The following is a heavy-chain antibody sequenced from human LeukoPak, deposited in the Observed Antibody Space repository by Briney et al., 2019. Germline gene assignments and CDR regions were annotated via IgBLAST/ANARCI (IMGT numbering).Heavy chain of an antibody. Sequence: GGSLRLSCAASGFAFVDYAMAWVRQTPGKGLEWVSTITSRGGTTYYPASVKGRFTISRDNSKNTLYLQMNSLRVEDTAVYYCAKERYSSSSLFAVTPFDYWGQGTRITVSS. V-gene: IGHV3-23*01. CDR3: AKERYSSSSLFAVTPFDY. CDR2: ITSRGGTT. CDR1: GFAFVDYA. D-gene: IGHD6-13*01. J-gene: IGHJ4*02.